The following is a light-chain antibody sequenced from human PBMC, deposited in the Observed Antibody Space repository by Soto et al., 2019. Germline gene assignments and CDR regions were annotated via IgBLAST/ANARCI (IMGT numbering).Light chain of an antibody. CDR3: AAWDDSLSGHYV. J-gene: IGLJ1*01. V-gene: IGLV1-47*02. CDR2: NDN. Sequence: QSVLTQPLSASGTPGQRVTISCSGSSSNVGSHFVYWYQQLPGTAPKLLIYNDNERPSGVPARFSGSKSGTSASLAISGLRSGDEADYYCAAWDDSLSGHYVFGTGTQLTVL. CDR1: SSNVGSHF.